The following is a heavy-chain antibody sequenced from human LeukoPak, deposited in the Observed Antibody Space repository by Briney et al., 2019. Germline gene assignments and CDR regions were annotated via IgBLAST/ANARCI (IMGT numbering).Heavy chain of an antibody. CDR3: AKNYDILTGYYTPYFDY. D-gene: IGHD3-9*01. CDR1: GFTFSSYG. V-gene: IGHV3-30*02. Sequence: PGGSLRLSCAASGFTFSSYGMHWVRQAPGKGLEWVAFIRYDGSNKYYADSVKGRFTISRDNSKNTLYLQMNSLRAEDTAVYYCAKNYDILTGYYTPYFDYWGQGTLVTVPS. J-gene: IGHJ4*02. CDR2: IRYDGSNK.